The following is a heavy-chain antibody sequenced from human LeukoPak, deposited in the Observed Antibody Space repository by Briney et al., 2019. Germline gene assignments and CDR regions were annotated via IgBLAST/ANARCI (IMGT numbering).Heavy chain of an antibody. V-gene: IGHV4-39*01. D-gene: IGHD6-13*01. J-gene: IGHJ4*02. CDR3: ARHTPLIAAAGTFDY. Sequence: SETLSLTCTVSGCSISSSSFYWGWIRPPPGKGLEWSGSIYYSGSTYYNPSLKSLVTISVDTSKNQFSLKLSSVTAADTAVYYCARHTPLIAAAGTFDYWGQGTLVTVSS. CDR2: IYYSGST. CDR1: GCSISSSSFY.